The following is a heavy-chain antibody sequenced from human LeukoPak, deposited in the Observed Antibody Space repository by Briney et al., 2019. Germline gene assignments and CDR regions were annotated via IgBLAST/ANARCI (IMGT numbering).Heavy chain of an antibody. D-gene: IGHD6-19*01. V-gene: IGHV3-21*04. CDR2: ISSSSIYI. Sequence: GGSLRLSCAASGFTFSSYSMNWVRQAPGKVLEWVSSISSSSIYIYYGDSVKGRFTISRDNAKNSLFLQMNSLRAEDTAVYYCAKDGYSSGWTFDYWGQGTLVTVSS. J-gene: IGHJ4*02. CDR1: GFTFSSYS. CDR3: AKDGYSSGWTFDY.